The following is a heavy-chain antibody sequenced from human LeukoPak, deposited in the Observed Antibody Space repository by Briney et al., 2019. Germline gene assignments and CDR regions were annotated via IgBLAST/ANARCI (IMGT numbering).Heavy chain of an antibody. D-gene: IGHD3-9*01. CDR3: VRVRSHYDILTGYYFDRWNWFDP. CDR2: IYPGDSDT. V-gene: IGHV5-51*01. Sequence: GESLKISCKGSGYSFTSYWIGWVRQMPGKGLEWMGIIYPGDSDTRYSPSFQGQVTISADKSISTAYLQWSSLKASDTAMYYCVRVRSHYDILTGYYFDRWNWFDPWGQGTLVTVSS. CDR1: GYSFTSYW. J-gene: IGHJ5*02.